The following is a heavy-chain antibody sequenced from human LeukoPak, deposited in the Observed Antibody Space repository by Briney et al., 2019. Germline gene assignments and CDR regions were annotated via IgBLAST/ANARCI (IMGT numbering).Heavy chain of an antibody. CDR2: FDPEDGET. CDR1: GYTLTEVS. CDR3: ATDLMSPVAGASHVLGY. J-gene: IGHJ4*02. Sequence: ASVKVSCKVSGYTLTEVSMHWVRQAPGKGLEWMGGFDPEDGETIYAQKFQGRVTMTEDTSTDTAYMELSSLRSEDTAVYYCATDLMSPVAGASHVLGYWGQGTLVTVSS. D-gene: IGHD4-23*01. V-gene: IGHV1-24*01.